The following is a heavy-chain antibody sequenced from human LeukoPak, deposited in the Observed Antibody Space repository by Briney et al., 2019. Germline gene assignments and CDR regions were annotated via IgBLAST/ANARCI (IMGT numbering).Heavy chain of an antibody. CDR2: IYYSGST. D-gene: IGHD6-13*01. Sequence: ETLSLTCTVSGGSISSYYWSWIRQPPGKGLEWIGYIYYSGSTNYNPSLKSRVTISVDTSKNQFSLKLSSVTAADTAVYYCARDSGIAAAGDYYYYYGMDVWGQGTTVTVSS. J-gene: IGHJ6*02. CDR3: ARDSGIAAAGDYYYYYGMDV. V-gene: IGHV4-59*01. CDR1: GGSISSYY.